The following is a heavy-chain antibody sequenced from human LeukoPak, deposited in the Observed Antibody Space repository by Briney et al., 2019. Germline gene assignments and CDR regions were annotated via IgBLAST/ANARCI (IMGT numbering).Heavy chain of an antibody. Sequence: PGGSLRLSCAASGFTFSSYAMGWVRQAPGKGLEWVSAISGSGGSTYYAGSVKGRFTISRDNSKNTLYLQMNSLRAEDTAVYYCATHLITMVRGVITLYYFDYWGQGTLVTVSS. CDR3: ATHLITMVRGVITLYYFDY. D-gene: IGHD3-10*01. CDR2: ISGSGGST. CDR1: GFTFSSYA. V-gene: IGHV3-23*01. J-gene: IGHJ4*02.